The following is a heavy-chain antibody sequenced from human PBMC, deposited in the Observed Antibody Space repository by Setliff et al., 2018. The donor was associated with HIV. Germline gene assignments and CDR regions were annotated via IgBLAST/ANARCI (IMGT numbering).Heavy chain of an antibody. CDR3: ARAYDVLTGYFDY. Sequence: ASVMVSCKASGYSFTNLGLNWVRQAPGQGLEWMGWISVYNGHTNFAQKLQDRVTMTTDTSTSTAYMELRSLRSDDTAVYYCARAYDVLTGYFDYWGQGTLVTVSS. CDR1: GYSFTNLG. D-gene: IGHD3-9*01. V-gene: IGHV1-18*01. J-gene: IGHJ4*02. CDR2: ISVYNGHT.